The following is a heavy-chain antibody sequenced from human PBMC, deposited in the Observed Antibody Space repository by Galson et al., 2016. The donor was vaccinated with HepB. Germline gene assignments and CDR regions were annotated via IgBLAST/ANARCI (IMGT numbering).Heavy chain of an antibody. CDR2: ISESGGTT. V-gene: IGHV3-23*01. D-gene: IGHD3-16*01. CDR3: AKQFVNL. Sequence: SLRLSCAASGIRLNAYGGTHWVRQAPGKGLAWVSSISESGGTTDYADSVKGRFTISRDNSKNSLYLQMNSLRAEDTAVYYCAKQFVNLWGQGTMVTVSS. CDR1: GIRLNAYGG. J-gene: IGHJ3*01.